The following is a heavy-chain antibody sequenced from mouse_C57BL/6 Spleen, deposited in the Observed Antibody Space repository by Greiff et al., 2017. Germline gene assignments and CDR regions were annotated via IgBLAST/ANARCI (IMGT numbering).Heavy chain of an antibody. J-gene: IGHJ4*01. CDR3: ARDRDYGDAMDY. CDR1: GFTFSSYA. D-gene: IGHD1-1*01. V-gene: IGHV5-4*01. Sequence: EVQLVESGGGLVKPGGSLKLSCAASGFTFSSYAMSWVRRTPEKRLEWVATISDGGSYTYYPDNVKGRFTISRDNAKNNLYLQMSHLKSEDTAMYYCARDRDYGDAMDYWGQGTSVTVSS. CDR2: ISDGGSYT.